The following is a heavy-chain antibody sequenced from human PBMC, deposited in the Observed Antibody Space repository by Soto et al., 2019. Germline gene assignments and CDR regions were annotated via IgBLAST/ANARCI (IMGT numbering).Heavy chain of an antibody. J-gene: IGHJ6*02. CDR3: AKDCRLGYCSSTSPYYGMDV. CDR2: ISGSGGST. D-gene: IGHD2-2*01. V-gene: IGHV3-23*01. Sequence: GGSLRLSCAASGFTFSSYAMIWVRQAPGKGLEWVSAISGSGGSTYYADSVKGRFTISRDNSKNTLYLQMNSLRAEDTAVYYYAKDCRLGYCSSTSPYYGMDVWGQGTTVTVSS. CDR1: GFTFSSYA.